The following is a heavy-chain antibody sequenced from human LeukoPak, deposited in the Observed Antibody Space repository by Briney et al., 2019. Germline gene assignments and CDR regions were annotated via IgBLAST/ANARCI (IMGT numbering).Heavy chain of an antibody. CDR2: INPNSGGT. CDR3: ARDREAARRGGGNWFDP. J-gene: IGHJ5*02. V-gene: IGHV1-2*02. D-gene: IGHD6-6*01. Sequence: PGASVKVSCKASGYTFTGYYMHWVRQAPGQGLEWMGWINPNSGGTNYAQKFQGRVTMTRDTSISTAYMGLSRLRSDDTAVYYCARDREAARRGGGNWFDPWGQGTLVTVSS. CDR1: GYTFTGYY.